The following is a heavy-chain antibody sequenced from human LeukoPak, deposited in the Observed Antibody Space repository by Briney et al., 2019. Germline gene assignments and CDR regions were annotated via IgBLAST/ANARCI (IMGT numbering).Heavy chain of an antibody. D-gene: IGHD1-1*01. Sequence: PSETLSLTCTVSGGSISSYYWSWIRQPPGKGLEWIGYIYYSGSTNYNPSLKSRVTISVDTSKNQFSLKLSSVTAADTAVYYCARHTQTGTSRYNWFDPWGQGTLVTVSS. V-gene: IGHV4-59*08. CDR1: GGSISSYY. J-gene: IGHJ5*02. CDR2: IYYSGST. CDR3: ARHTQTGTSRYNWFDP.